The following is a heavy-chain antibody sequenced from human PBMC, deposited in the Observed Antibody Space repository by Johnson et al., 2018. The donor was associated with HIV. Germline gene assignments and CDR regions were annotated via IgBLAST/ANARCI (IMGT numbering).Heavy chain of an antibody. D-gene: IGHD3-22*01. CDR1: GFTFSSYS. CDR2: ISCSGGST. Sequence: VQLVESGGRLVQPGGSLRLSCAASGFTFSSYSMNWVRQAPGKGLEWVSAISCSGGSTYYADSVKGRFTISRDNSKNTLYLQMNSLRAEDTAVYYCAKSSGDGFYDRGRNAFDIWGQGTMVTVSS. V-gene: IGHV3-23*04. J-gene: IGHJ3*02. CDR3: AKSSGDGFYDRGRNAFDI.